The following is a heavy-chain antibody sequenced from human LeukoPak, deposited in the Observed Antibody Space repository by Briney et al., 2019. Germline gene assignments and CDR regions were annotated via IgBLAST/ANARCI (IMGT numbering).Heavy chain of an antibody. V-gene: IGHV1-8*01. CDR3: ARDGVWNQLAFDY. Sequence: ASVKVSCKASGYTFTSYDINWVRQATGQGLEWMGWMNPNSGNTGYAQKFQGRVTMTRNTSISTAYMELSRLRSDDTAVYYCARDGVWNQLAFDYWGQGTLVTVSS. CDR1: GYTFTSYD. D-gene: IGHD1-1*01. CDR2: MNPNSGNT. J-gene: IGHJ4*02.